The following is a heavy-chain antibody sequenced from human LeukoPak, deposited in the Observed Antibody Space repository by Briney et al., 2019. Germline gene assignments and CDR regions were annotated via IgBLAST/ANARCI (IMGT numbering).Heavy chain of an antibody. CDR1: GYTFTSYD. J-gene: IGHJ3*02. CDR3: ASLKNYYDSSGYLVTDAFDI. CDR2: ISGYNGNT. V-gene: IGHV1-18*01. D-gene: IGHD3-22*01. Sequence: ASVKVSCKASGYTFTSYDINWVRQAPGQGLEWMGWISGYNGNTNYAQKLQGRVTMTTDTSTSTAYMELRSLKSDDTAVYYCASLKNYYDSSGYLVTDAFDIWGQGTMVTVSS.